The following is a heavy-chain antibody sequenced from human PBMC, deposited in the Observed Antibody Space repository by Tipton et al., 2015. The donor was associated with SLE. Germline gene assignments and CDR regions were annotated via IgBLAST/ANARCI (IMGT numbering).Heavy chain of an antibody. J-gene: IGHJ4*02. Sequence: TLSLTCTFPGGSMNRYHWSWIRQPPGKGLEWIGYIYYSGTTNYNPSLESRVTITVDTSKNQFSLKLSSVTAADTAVYYCARDRGRTRRGFDYWGPGTLVTVSS. CDR2: IYYSGTT. CDR1: GGSMNRYH. CDR3: ARDRGRTRRGFDY. V-gene: IGHV4-59*01. D-gene: IGHD2-15*01.